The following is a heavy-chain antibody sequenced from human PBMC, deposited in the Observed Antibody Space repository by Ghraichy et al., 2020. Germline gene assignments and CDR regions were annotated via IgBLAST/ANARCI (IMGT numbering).Heavy chain of an antibody. CDR1: GGSFSGYY. CDR2: INHSGST. D-gene: IGHD5-24*01. Sequence: SETLSLTCAVYGGSFSGYYWSWIRQPPGKGLEWIGEINHSGSTNYNPSLKSRVTISVDTSKNQFSLKLSSVTAADTAVYYCARFQRGYNYYYFDYWGQGTLVTVSS. V-gene: IGHV4-34*01. J-gene: IGHJ4*02. CDR3: ARFQRGYNYYYFDY.